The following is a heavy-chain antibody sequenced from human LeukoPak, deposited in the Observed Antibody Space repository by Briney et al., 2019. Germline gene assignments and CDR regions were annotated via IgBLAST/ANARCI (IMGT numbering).Heavy chain of an antibody. CDR3: ASCGDYGDYWFDP. J-gene: IGHJ5*02. Sequence: GGSLRLSCAASGFTFSSYAISWVRQAPGQGLEWMGRIIPILGIANYAQKFQGRVTITADKPTSTAYMELSSLRSEDTAVYYCASCGDYGDYWFDPWGQGTLVTVSS. CDR2: IIPILGIA. V-gene: IGHV1-69*04. D-gene: IGHD4-17*01. CDR1: GFTFSSYA.